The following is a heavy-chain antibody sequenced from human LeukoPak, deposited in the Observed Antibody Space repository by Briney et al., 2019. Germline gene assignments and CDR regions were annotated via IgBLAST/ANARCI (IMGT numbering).Heavy chain of an antibody. V-gene: IGHV3-23*01. J-gene: IGHJ4*02. CDR1: GFTFSSYA. Sequence: GGSLRLSCAASGFTFSSYAMSWVRQAPGKGLEWVSAISGSGGSTYYADSVKGRFTISRDNSKNTLYLQMNSLRAEDTAVYYCARHRDYYDSSGLGYWGQGTLVTVSS. CDR3: ARHRDYYDSSGLGY. D-gene: IGHD3-22*01. CDR2: ISGSGGST.